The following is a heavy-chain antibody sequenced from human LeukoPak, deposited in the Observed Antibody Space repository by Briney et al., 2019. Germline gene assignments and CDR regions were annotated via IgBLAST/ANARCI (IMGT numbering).Heavy chain of an antibody. Sequence: SGGSLRLSCAASGFTFSSYGMHWVRQAPGKGLEWVAVIWYDGSNKYYADSVKGRFTISRDNSKNTLYLQMNSLRAEDTAVYYCAKGGAVGATLDYWGQGTLVTVSS. V-gene: IGHV3-33*06. CDR2: IWYDGSNK. D-gene: IGHD1-26*01. CDR1: GFTFSSYG. CDR3: AKGGAVGATLDY. J-gene: IGHJ4*02.